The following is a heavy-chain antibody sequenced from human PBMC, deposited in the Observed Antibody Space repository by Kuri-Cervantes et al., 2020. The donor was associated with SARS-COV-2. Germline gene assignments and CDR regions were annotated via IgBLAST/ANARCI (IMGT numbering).Heavy chain of an antibody. CDR1: GGPFSGYY. CDR3: ARVSGSGSNWAWYFDL. CDR2: INDIGST. J-gene: IGHJ2*01. D-gene: IGHD1-26*01. Sequence: SETLSLTCTVYGGPFSGYYWSWLRQPPGKGLEWIGEINDIGSTNYNPSLESRVTISVDTSKNQFSLKLSSVTAADTAVYHCARVSGSGSNWAWYFDLWGRGTLVTVSS. V-gene: IGHV4-34*01.